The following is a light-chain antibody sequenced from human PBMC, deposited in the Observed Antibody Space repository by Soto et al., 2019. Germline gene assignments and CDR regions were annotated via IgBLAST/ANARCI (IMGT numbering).Light chain of an antibody. V-gene: IGLV7-46*01. Sequence: QAVVTQEPSLTVSPGGTVTLTCGSSTGAVTSGHYPYWFQQKPGQAPKTLIYDTFNTHSWTPARFSGSLLGGKAALTLSGAQPEVEAVYFCLLSYNTVVIFGGGTKLTVL. CDR3: LLSYNTVVI. CDR2: DTF. J-gene: IGLJ2*01. CDR1: TGAVTSGHY.